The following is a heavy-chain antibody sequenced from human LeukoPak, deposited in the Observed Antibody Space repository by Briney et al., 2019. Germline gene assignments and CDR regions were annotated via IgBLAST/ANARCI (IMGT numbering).Heavy chain of an antibody. V-gene: IGHV5-51*01. J-gene: IGHJ5*02. CDR2: IYPGDSDT. D-gene: IGHD3-10*01. Sequence: GESLKISCKGSGYSFTSYWIGWVRQLPGKGLEWMEIIYPGDSDTRYNPSFQGQVTISADKSISTSYLKWSSLKASDTAMYYCARSITMVRGIPYNWFDPWGQGTLVTVSS. CDR1: GYSFTSYW. CDR3: ARSITMVRGIPYNWFDP.